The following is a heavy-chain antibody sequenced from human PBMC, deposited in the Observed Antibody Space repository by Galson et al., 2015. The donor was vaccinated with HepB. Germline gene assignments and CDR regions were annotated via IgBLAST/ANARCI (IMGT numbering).Heavy chain of an antibody. V-gene: IGHV3-66*01. J-gene: IGHJ4*02. CDR2: IYSGGST. D-gene: IGHD3-16*01. CDR3: ASALGGMYFDH. Sequence: SLRLSCAASGFTVSSNYMSWVRQAPGKGLEWVSIIYSGGSTYYADSVKGRFTITRDNSKNTLYLQMNSLRAEDTAVYYCASALGGMYFDHWGLGTLVTVSS. CDR1: GFTVSSNY.